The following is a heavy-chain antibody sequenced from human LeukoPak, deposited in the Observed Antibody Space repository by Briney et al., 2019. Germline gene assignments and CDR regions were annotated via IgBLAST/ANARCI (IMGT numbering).Heavy chain of an antibody. CDR2: ISWDGGST. D-gene: IGHD3-3*01. V-gene: IGHV3-43*01. Sequence: GGSLRLSCAASGFTFDDYTMHWVRQAPGKGLEWVSLISWDGGSTYYADSVKGRFTISRDNSKNSLYLQMNSLRTEDTALYYCARAGYDFWSGYFSDYWGQGTLVTVSS. CDR3: ARAGYDFWSGYFSDY. CDR1: GFTFDDYT. J-gene: IGHJ4*02.